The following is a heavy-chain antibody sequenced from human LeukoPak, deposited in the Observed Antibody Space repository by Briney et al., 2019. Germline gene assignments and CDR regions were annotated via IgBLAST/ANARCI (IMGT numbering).Heavy chain of an antibody. CDR1: DGSITNYD. CDR2: VHYSGTT. CDR3: ATGYGDFRVEGRYFYS. D-gene: IGHD4-17*01. V-gene: IGHV4-59*01. Sequence: PSETLSLTCTVSDGSITNYDWSWVRQPPGKGLEFIGHVHYSGTTNYNPSLRSRVTISIDTSKKHFFLKLKSVTAADTAVYYCATGYGDFRVEGRYFYSWGQGTLVTVSS. J-gene: IGHJ4*02.